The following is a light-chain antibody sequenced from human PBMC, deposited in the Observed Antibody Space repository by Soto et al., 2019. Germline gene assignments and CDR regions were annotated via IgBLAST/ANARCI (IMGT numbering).Light chain of an antibody. CDR1: QGISSY. CDR3: QQLNSYPLT. V-gene: IGKV1-9*01. J-gene: IGKJ4*01. Sequence: IQLSQSPSCLSASVGDRVTITCRASQGISSYLAWYQQKPGKAPNLLIYAASTLQSGVPSRFSGSGSGTDFTLTISSLQPEDFATYYCQQLNSYPLTFGGGTKVDIK. CDR2: AAS.